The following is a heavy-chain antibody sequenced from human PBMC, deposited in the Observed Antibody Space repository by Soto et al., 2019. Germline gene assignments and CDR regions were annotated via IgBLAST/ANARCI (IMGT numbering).Heavy chain of an antibody. V-gene: IGHV3-15*07. CDR2: VKSKTHGGTT. CDR3: TTLHYSSGRYGDSFDF. Sequence: GGSLRLSCAASGFTFSNAWINWVRQAPGKGLEWVGRVKSKTHGGTTDFAAPVKGRFAISRDDSKNVVYLEMNSLKTEDTAIYYCTTLHYSSGRYGDSFDFWGQGTMVTVSS. J-gene: IGHJ3*01. D-gene: IGHD6-19*01. CDR1: GFTFSNAW.